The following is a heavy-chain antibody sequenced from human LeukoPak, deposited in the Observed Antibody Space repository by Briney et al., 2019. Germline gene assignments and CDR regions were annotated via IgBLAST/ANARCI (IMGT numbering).Heavy chain of an antibody. D-gene: IGHD6-13*01. Sequence: ASVKVSCKVSGYTLTELSMHWVRQAPGKGLEWMGGFDPEDGETIYAQKFQGRVTITADKSTSTAYMELSSLRSEDTAVYYCARGTGSSWYQSYFDYWGQGTLVTVSS. V-gene: IGHV1-24*01. CDR2: FDPEDGET. CDR3: ARGTGSSWYQSYFDY. J-gene: IGHJ4*02. CDR1: GYTLTELS.